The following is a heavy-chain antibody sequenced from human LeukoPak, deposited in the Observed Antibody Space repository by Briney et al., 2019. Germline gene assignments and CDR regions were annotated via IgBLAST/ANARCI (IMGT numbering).Heavy chain of an antibody. CDR3: ARGRGAANDAFDI. V-gene: IGHV3-53*04. D-gene: IGHD3-10*01. J-gene: IGHJ3*02. Sequence: PGGSLRLSSAAPGFTVSSDYISWVRPAPGKGLEWVSVIYSSSITSYADSVKGRFTISRHNSKNTLYLQMNSLRADDTAVYYCARGRGAANDAFDIWGQGTMVTVSS. CDR1: GFTVSSDY. CDR2: IYSSSIT.